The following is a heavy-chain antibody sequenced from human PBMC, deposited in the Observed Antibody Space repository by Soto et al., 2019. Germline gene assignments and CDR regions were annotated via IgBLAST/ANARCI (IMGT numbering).Heavy chain of an antibody. CDR1: GGSISSGGYY. CDR3: ARDFHTEVIDPPPSYYYYAMDV. D-gene: IGHD4-4*01. V-gene: IGHV4-31*03. Sequence: PSETLSLTCTVSGGSISSGGYYCSWLRQRPGEGLEWIGYIHYTGSTYYNPSLKSRVTMSLDTSKNQFSLKLSSVSAADTAVYYCARDFHTEVIDPPPSYYYYAMDVWGQGTTVTVSS. CDR2: IHYTGST. J-gene: IGHJ6*02.